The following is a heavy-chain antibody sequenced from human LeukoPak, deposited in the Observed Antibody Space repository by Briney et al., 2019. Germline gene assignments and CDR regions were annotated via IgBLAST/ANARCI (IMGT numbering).Heavy chain of an antibody. D-gene: IGHD1-14*01. Sequence: SETLSLTCAVYGGSFSGYYWSWIRQPPGKGLEWIGEINHSGSTYYNPSLKSRVTISVDTSKNQFSLKLSSVTAADTAVYYCARGGKGPVSYYYYMDVWGKGTTVTVSS. CDR1: GGSFSGYY. J-gene: IGHJ6*03. CDR2: INHSGST. V-gene: IGHV4-34*01. CDR3: ARGGKGPVSYYYYMDV.